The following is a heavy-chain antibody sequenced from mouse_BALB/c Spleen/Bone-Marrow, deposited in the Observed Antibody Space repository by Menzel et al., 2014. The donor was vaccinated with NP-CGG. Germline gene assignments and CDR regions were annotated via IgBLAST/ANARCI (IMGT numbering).Heavy chain of an antibody. Sequence: EVQLVESGPGLVKPSQSLSLTCTVTGYSITSDYAWNWIRQFPGNKLEWMGYISYSGSTSYNPSLKSRISITRDTSKNQFFLQLNSVTTEDTATYYCARGGYDDAVDYWGQGTSVTVPS. CDR2: ISYSGST. V-gene: IGHV3-2*02. CDR3: ARGGYDDAVDY. J-gene: IGHJ4*01. D-gene: IGHD2-14*01. CDR1: GYSITSDYA.